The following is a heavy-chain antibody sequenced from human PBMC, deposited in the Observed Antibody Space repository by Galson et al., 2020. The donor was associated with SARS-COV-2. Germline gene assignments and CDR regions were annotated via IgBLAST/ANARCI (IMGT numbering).Heavy chain of an antibody. J-gene: IGHJ4*02. CDR3: VRHGSPGRRTKQWLVLWPEDSFDY. V-gene: IGHV5-51*01. CDR2: IYPGHSDI. CDR1: GYSFTNYW. Sequence: KIGESLKISCEVSGYSFTNYWIAWVRQMPGKGLEWMGIIYPGHSDITYSPSFQGQVTISADKSISTAYLQWSSLKASDTAMYYCVRHGSPGRRTKQWLVLWPEDSFDYWGQGTLVTVSS. D-gene: IGHD6-19*01.